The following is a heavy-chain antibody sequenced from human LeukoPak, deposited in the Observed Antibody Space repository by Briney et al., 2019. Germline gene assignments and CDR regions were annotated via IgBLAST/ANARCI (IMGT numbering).Heavy chain of an antibody. CDR1: GFTCNDHE. J-gene: IGHJ3*02. D-gene: IGHD3-22*01. Sequence: PGGSLRLSCAVSGFTCNDHEMNWVRQAPGKGLEWVSYISNSGDSIYYADSVKGQFTISRDSAKNSLYLQMNSLRAEDTAVYYCARGGGSGYYYKAFDIWGQGTMVTVAS. CDR2: ISNSGDSI. CDR3: ARGGGSGYYYKAFDI. V-gene: IGHV3-48*03.